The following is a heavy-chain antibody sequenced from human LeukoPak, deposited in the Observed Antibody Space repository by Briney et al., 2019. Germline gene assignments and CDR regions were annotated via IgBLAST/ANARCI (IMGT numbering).Heavy chain of an antibody. D-gene: IGHD2-21*02. J-gene: IGHJ4*02. CDR1: GGSISSYY. CDR2: IYTSGST. V-gene: IGHV4-4*07. CDR3: ARRWLLSPLTFDY. Sequence: SETLSLTCTVSGGSISSYYWSWIRQPPGKGLEWIGRIYTSGSTNYNPSLKSRVTMSVDTSKNQFSLKLNSVTAADTAVYYCARRWLLSPLTFDYWGQGTLVTVSS.